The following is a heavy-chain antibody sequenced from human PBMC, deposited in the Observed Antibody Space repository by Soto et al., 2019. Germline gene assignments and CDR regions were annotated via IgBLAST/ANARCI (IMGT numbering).Heavy chain of an antibody. Sequence: GGSLRFSCAASGFTFSSYWMHWVRQAPGKGLVWVSRINSDGSSTSYADSVKGRFTISRDNAKNTLYLQMNSLRAEDTAVYYCAREADYYYYGMDVWGQGTTVTVSS. CDR1: GFTFSSYW. V-gene: IGHV3-74*01. CDR3: AREADYYYYGMDV. CDR2: INSDGSST. J-gene: IGHJ6*02.